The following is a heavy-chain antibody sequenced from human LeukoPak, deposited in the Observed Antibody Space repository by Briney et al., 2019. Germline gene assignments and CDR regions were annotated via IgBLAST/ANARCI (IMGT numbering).Heavy chain of an antibody. D-gene: IGHD3-9*01. CDR2: INHSGST. V-gene: IGHV4-34*01. CDR1: GGSFSGYY. J-gene: IGHJ4*02. Sequence: SETLSLTCAVYGGSFSGYYWSWIRQPPGKGLEWIGEINHSGSTNYNPSLKRRVTISVDTSKNQFSLKLSSVTAADTAVYYCARILVIITFSRYTSYFDYWGQGTLVTVSS. CDR3: ARILVIITFSRYTSYFDY.